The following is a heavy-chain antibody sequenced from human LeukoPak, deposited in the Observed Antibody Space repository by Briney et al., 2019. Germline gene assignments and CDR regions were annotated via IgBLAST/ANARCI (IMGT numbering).Heavy chain of an antibody. CDR2: ISSSSSYI. D-gene: IGHD3-22*01. J-gene: IGHJ4*02. CDR1: GFTLSSYS. Sequence: GGSLRLSCAASGFTLSSYSMNWVRQAPGKGLEWVSSISSSSSYIYYADSVKGRFTISRDNAKNSLYLQMNSLRAEDTAVYYCARRLYYDSSGYYNTAFDYWGQGTLVTVSS. V-gene: IGHV3-21*01. CDR3: ARRLYYDSSGYYNTAFDY.